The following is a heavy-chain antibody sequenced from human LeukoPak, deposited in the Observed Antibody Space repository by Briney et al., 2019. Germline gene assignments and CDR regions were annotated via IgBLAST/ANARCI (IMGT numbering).Heavy chain of an antibody. CDR3: ARTSPTVTTMED. V-gene: IGHV1-2*06. Sequence: ASVKVSCKASGYTFTGYYMHWLRQAPGQGLEWMGRINPNSGGTNYAQKFQGRVTMTRDTSISTAYMELSRLRSDDTAVYYCARTSPTVTTMEDWGQGTLVTVSS. CDR1: GYTFTGYY. D-gene: IGHD4-17*01. CDR2: INPNSGGT. J-gene: IGHJ4*02.